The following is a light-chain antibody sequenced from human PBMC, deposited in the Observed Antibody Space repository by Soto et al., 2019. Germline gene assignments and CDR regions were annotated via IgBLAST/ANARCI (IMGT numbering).Light chain of an antibody. V-gene: IGKV3-15*01. Sequence: EKVMTQSPATLSVSPGERATLSCRASENINNRLAWYQQKPGQGPRLLIYDAFTRATDIPARFSGSASGTEFTLTISSLQSEDSAFYYCQQYDAWPLTLGGGTKVEIK. CDR1: ENINNR. CDR3: QQYDAWPLT. CDR2: DAF. J-gene: IGKJ4*01.